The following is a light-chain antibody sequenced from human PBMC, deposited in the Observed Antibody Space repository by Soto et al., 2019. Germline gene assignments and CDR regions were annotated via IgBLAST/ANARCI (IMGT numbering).Light chain of an antibody. CDR2: GAS. J-gene: IGKJ5*01. Sequence: EIVLTQSPGTLSLSPGERATLSCRASESVRSSYLAWYQQKPGQAPRLLIYGASTRATGIPDRFTGSGSGTDFTLTISRLEPEDFAVYYCQQYGSSPITFGQGTRLEIK. V-gene: IGKV3-20*01. CDR3: QQYGSSPIT. CDR1: ESVRSSY.